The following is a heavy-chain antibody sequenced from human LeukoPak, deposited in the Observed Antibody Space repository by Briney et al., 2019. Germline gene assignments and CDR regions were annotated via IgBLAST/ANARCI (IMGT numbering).Heavy chain of an antibody. J-gene: IGHJ6*02. D-gene: IGHD6-19*01. CDR2: IIPVFGTA. Sequence: GASVKVSCKASGGTFSSYAISWVRQAPGQGLEWMGGIIPVFGTANYAQKFQGRVTITADESTSTAYMELSSLRSEDTAVYYCARDGYSSGWYKSYGMDVWGQGTTVTVSS. CDR3: ARDGYSSGWYKSYGMDV. CDR1: GGTFSSYA. V-gene: IGHV1-69*13.